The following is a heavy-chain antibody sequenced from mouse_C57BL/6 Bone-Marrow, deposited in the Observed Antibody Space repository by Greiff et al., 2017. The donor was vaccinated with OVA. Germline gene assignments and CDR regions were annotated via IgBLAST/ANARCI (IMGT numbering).Heavy chain of an antibody. CDR1: GFSLTSYG. V-gene: IGHV2-2*01. D-gene: IGHD1-1*01. Sequence: QVQLKESGPGLVQPSQSLSITCTVSGFSLTSYGVHWVRQSPGKGLEWLGVIWSGGSTDYNAAFISRLSISKDNSKSQVFFKMNSLQADDTAIYYCATLTTVVAGAMDYWGQGTSVTVSS. J-gene: IGHJ4*01. CDR3: ATLTTVVAGAMDY. CDR2: IWSGGST.